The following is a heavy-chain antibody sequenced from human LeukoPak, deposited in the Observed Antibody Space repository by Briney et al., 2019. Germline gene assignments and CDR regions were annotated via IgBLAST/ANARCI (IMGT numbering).Heavy chain of an antibody. Sequence: GGSLRLSCAASGFTFITYSLNWVRQAPGRGLEWVSSISGDSTYIYYADSVKGRFTISRDNAKNSLFLQMSSLRAEDTAVYYCVRAVFSSSYYWDYWGQGTLVTVSS. CDR3: VRAVFSSSYYWDY. V-gene: IGHV3-21*01. D-gene: IGHD6-13*01. CDR2: ISGDSTYI. CDR1: GFTFITYS. J-gene: IGHJ4*02.